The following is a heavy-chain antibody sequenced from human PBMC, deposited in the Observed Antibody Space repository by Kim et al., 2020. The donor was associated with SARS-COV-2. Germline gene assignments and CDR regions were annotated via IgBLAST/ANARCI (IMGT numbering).Heavy chain of an antibody. V-gene: IGHV3-23*01. D-gene: IGHD3-10*01. CDR3: AKDLRPFTMVRGVITGNYYYGMDV. CDR2: ISGSGGST. CDR1: GFTFSSYA. J-gene: IGHJ6*02. Sequence: GGSLRLSCAASGFTFSSYAMSWVRQAPGKGLEWVSAISGSGGSTYYADSVKGRFTISRDNSKNTLYLQMNSLRAEDTAVYYCAKDLRPFTMVRGVITGNYYYGMDVWGQGTTVTVSS.